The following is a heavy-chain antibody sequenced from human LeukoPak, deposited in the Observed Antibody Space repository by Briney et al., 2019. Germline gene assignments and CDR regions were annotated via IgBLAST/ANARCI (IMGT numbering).Heavy chain of an antibody. CDR1: GGSISIYY. D-gene: IGHD3-10*01. J-gene: IGHJ4*02. V-gene: IGHV4-59*08. Sequence: TSETLSLTCTVSGGSISIYYWSWIRQPPGKGLEWIGYIYDSGSTNYNPSLKSRVTISVDTSKNQFSLRLSSVAAADTAVYYCARVMVGVRGLHFDDWGQGTLVTVSS. CDR3: ARVMVGVRGLHFDD. CDR2: IYDSGST.